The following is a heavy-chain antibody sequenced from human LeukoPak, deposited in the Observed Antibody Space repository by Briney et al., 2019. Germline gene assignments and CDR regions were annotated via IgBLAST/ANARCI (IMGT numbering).Heavy chain of an antibody. CDR2: ISYDGSNK. V-gene: IGHV3-30*07. D-gene: IGHD2-15*01. Sequence: GGSLRLSCAASGFTFSSYAMHWVRQAPGKGLEWVAVISYDGSNKYYADSVKGRFTISRDNSKNTLSLQMNSLRAEDTAVYYCAKEDAGYCSGGSCHYYYYYYGMDVWGQGTPVTVSS. CDR1: GFTFSSYA. CDR3: AKEDAGYCSGGSCHYYYYYYGMDV. J-gene: IGHJ6*02.